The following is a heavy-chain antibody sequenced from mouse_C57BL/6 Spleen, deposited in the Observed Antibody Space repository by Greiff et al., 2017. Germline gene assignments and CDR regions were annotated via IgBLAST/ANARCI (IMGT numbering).Heavy chain of an antibody. Sequence: QVQLQQPGAELVKPGASVKLSCKASGYTFTSYWMHWVKQRPGQGLEWIGMIHPNSGSTNYNEKFKSKATLTVDKSSSTAYMQPSSLTSEDSAVYYCARGDGYYEAWFAYWGQGTLVTVSA. CDR3: ARGDGYYEAWFAY. D-gene: IGHD2-3*01. CDR2: IHPNSGST. J-gene: IGHJ3*01. V-gene: IGHV1-64*01. CDR1: GYTFTSYW.